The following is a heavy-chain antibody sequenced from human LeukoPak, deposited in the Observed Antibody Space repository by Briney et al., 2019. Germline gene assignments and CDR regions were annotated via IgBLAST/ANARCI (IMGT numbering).Heavy chain of an antibody. D-gene: IGHD6-19*01. CDR2: IKQDGSEK. CDR3: ARSWLVPDYFDY. V-gene: IGHV3-7*01. CDR1: GFTFSSYW. Sequence: GGSLRLSCAASGFTFSSYWISWVRQAPGEGLEWVANIKQDGSEKYYVDSVKGRFTISRDNAKNSLYLQMNSLRAEDTAVYYCARSWLVPDYFDYWGQGTLVTVSS. J-gene: IGHJ4*02.